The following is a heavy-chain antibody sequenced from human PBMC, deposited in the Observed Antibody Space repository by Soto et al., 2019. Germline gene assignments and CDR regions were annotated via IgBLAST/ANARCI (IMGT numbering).Heavy chain of an antibody. CDR2: ISSSSSYI. D-gene: IGHD2-2*01. J-gene: IGHJ5*02. Sequence: GGSLRLSCAASGFTFSSYSMNWVRQAPGKGLEWVSSISSSSSYIYYADSVKGRFTISRDNAKNSLYLQMNSLRAEDTAVYYCARDSEIIVVVPDALDPWGQGTLVTVSS. CDR1: GFTFSSYS. CDR3: ARDSEIIVVVPDALDP. V-gene: IGHV3-21*01.